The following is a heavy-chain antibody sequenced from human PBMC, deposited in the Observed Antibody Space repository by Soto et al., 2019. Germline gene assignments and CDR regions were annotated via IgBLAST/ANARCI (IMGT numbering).Heavy chain of an antibody. CDR1: DFPFSLYS. J-gene: IGHJ5*02. CDR3: ARDVDTTSHLNWFDP. Sequence: GGSLRLSCEASDFPFSLYSLLWVRQAPGKGLEWIAFISNGDNHIFYADSVRGRFTISRDNTKNTVYLQMDSLKVEDTALYYCARDVDTTSHLNWFDPWGQGVLVTVS. D-gene: IGHD5-18*01. V-gene: IGHV3-21*01. CDR2: ISNGDNHI.